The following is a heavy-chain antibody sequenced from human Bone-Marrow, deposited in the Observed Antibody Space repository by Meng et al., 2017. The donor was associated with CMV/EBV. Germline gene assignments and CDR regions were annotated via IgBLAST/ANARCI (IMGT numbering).Heavy chain of an antibody. CDR3: ARSNYDFWSGHPYSDY. Sequence: SCKASGYTFTRYAMNWVRQAPGKGLEWVSAISGSGGSTYYADSVKGRFTISRDNSKNTLYLQMNSLRAEDTAVYYCARSNYDFWSGHPYSDYWGQGTLVTVSS. J-gene: IGHJ4*02. CDR2: ISGSGGST. D-gene: IGHD3-3*01. CDR1: GYTFTRYA. V-gene: IGHV3-23*01.